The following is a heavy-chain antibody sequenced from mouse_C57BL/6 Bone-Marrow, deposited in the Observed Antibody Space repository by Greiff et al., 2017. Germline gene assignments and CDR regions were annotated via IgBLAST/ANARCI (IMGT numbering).Heavy chain of an antibody. CDR2: IFPGSGST. Sequence: VHLVESGPELVKPGASVKISCKASGYTFTDYYINWVKQRPGQGLEWIGWIFPGSGSTYYNEKFKGKATLTVDKSSSTAYMLLSSLTSEDSAVYFCAKLRLLLPDYVDYWGQGTTLTVSS. CDR1: GYTFTDYY. CDR3: AKLRLLLPDYVDY. D-gene: IGHD1-1*01. J-gene: IGHJ2*01. V-gene: IGHV1-75*01.